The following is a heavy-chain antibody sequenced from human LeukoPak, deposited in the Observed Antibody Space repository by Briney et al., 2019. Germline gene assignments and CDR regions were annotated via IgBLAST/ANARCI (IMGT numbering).Heavy chain of an antibody. CDR1: GYTFSSYG. J-gene: IGHJ3*02. V-gene: IGHV1-18*01. D-gene: IGHD2-21*02. CDR3: SREFPFCGADCFSGVFDI. Sequence: ASVKVSCKASGYTFSSYGINWVRQAPGQGLEWMGWISVINSGNTRYAQNFQGRLTMTTDTSTTTAYMELRSLRSDDTAVYYCSREFPFCGADCFSGVFDIWGQGAMVTVS. CDR2: ISVINSGNT.